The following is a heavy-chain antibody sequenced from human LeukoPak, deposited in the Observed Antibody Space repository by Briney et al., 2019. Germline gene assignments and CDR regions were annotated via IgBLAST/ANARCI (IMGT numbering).Heavy chain of an antibody. V-gene: IGHV3-33*01. CDR3: ARDVHDFWSGYYFDY. J-gene: IGHJ4*02. CDR1: GFTFSSYG. D-gene: IGHD3-3*01. CDR2: IWYDGSNK. Sequence: GGSLRLSCAASGFTFSSYGMHWVRQAPGKGLEWVAVIWYDGSNKYYADSVKGRFTISRDNSKNTLYLQMNSLRAEDTAVYYCARDVHDFWSGYYFDYWGQGTLVTVSS.